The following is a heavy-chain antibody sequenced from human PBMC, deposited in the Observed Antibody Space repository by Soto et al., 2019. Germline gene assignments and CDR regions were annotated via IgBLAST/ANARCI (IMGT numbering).Heavy chain of an antibody. CDR3: IRAAAGLDP. J-gene: IGHJ5*02. CDR2: IRTKANNYAT. Sequence: GGSLRLSCAASGFTFSGSEMHWVRQASGKGLEWVGHIRTKANNYATAYAASVKGRFTISRDDLKNMAYLEMNSLRTEDTAVYYCIRAAAGLDPRGQGTLVTVSS. CDR1: GFTFSGSE. D-gene: IGHD6-13*01. V-gene: IGHV3-73*01.